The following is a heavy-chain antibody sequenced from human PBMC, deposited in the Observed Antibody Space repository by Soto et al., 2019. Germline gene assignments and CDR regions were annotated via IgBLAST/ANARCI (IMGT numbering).Heavy chain of an antibody. CDR3: ASSMITFGGVIVPSL. CDR1: GGSISSGDYY. V-gene: IGHV4-30-4*01. Sequence: PSETLSLTXTVSGGSISSGDYYWSWIRQPPGKGLEWIGYIYYSGSTYYNPSLKSRVTISVDTSKNQFSLKLSSVTAADTSVYHCASSMITFGGVIVPSLWGQGTLVTVSS. D-gene: IGHD3-16*02. J-gene: IGHJ4*02. CDR2: IYYSGST.